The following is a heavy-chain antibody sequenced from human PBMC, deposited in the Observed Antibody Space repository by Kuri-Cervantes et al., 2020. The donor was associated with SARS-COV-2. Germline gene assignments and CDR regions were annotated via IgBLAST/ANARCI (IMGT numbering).Heavy chain of an antibody. J-gene: IGHJ4*02. V-gene: IGHV1-18*01. Sequence: ASVKVSCKASGYTFTSYGISWVRQAPGQGLEWMGWISAYNGNTNYAQKFQGRVTITADESTSTAYMELSSLRSEDTAVYYCARAGWATGCTNGVCYTPYFDYWGQGTLVTVSS. CDR1: GYTFTSYG. CDR2: ISAYNGNT. CDR3: ARAGWATGCTNGVCYTPYFDY. D-gene: IGHD2-8*01.